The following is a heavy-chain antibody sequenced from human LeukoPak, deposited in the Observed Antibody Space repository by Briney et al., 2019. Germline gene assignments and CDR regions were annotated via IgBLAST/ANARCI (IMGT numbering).Heavy chain of an antibody. CDR2: ISGSGGST. J-gene: IGHJ4*02. CDR3: AKGLADYDILTGSDN. D-gene: IGHD3-9*01. Sequence: GSLRLSCAASGFTFSSYAMSWVRQAPGKGLEWVSSISGSGGSTFYADSVQGRFTISRDNSKNTLSLQMNSLRAEDTAVYYCAKGLADYDILTGSDNWGQGTVVTVSS. CDR1: GFTFSSYA. V-gene: IGHV3-23*01.